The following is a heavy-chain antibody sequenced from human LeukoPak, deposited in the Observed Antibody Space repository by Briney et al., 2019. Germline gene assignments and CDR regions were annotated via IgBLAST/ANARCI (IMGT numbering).Heavy chain of an antibody. CDR3: ERRTRYCSGGSCYSTFDY. V-gene: IGHV4-59*08. D-gene: IGHD2-15*01. Sequence: SETLSLTCTVSGGSVSSYYWSWIRQPPGKGLEWIGYIYYSGSTNYNPSLKSRVTISVDTSKNQFSLKLSSVTAADTAVYYCERRTRYCSGGSCYSTFDYWGQGTLVTVSS. CDR2: IYYSGST. CDR1: GGSVSSYY. J-gene: IGHJ4*02.